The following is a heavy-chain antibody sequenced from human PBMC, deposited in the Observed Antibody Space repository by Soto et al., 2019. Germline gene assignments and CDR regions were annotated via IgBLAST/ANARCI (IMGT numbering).Heavy chain of an antibody. V-gene: IGHV4-39*01. Sequence: QLQLQESGPGLVKPSETLSLTCTVSGGSISSSSYYWGWIRQPPRKGLEWIGSIYYSGSTYYNPSLKSRVTISVDTYKNQFSLKLSSVTAADTAVYYCARHLAPAVAGTKAPRYAFDIWGQGTMVTVSS. J-gene: IGHJ3*02. CDR2: IYYSGST. CDR3: ARHLAPAVAGTKAPRYAFDI. CDR1: GGSISSSSYY. D-gene: IGHD6-19*01.